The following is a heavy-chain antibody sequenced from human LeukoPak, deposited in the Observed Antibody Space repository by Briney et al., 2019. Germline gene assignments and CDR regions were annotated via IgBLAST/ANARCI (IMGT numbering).Heavy chain of an antibody. CDR3: ARDKGGSYTYYYYYYMDV. V-gene: IGHV1-18*01. J-gene: IGHJ6*03. D-gene: IGHD1-26*01. CDR1: GYTFTSYG. CDR2: ISAYNGNT. Sequence: ASVKVSCKASGYTFTSYGISWVRQAPGQGLEWMGWISAYNGNTNYAQKLQGRVTMTTDTSTSTAYMELRSLRSDDTAVYYCARDKGGSYTYYYYYYMDVWGKGTTVTVSS.